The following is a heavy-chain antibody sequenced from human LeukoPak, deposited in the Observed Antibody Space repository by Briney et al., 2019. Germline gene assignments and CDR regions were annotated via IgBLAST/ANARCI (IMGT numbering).Heavy chain of an antibody. Sequence: SETLSLTCTVSGGSISSYYWSWIRQPPGKGLEWIGYIYYSGSNNYNPSLKSRVTISVDTPKNQFSLKLSSVTAADTAVYYCASTTVIAKPYYYYGMDVWGQGTTVTVSS. D-gene: IGHD1-1*01. J-gene: IGHJ6*02. CDR3: ASTTVIAKPYYYYGMDV. CDR2: IYYSGSN. V-gene: IGHV4-59*08. CDR1: GGSISSYY.